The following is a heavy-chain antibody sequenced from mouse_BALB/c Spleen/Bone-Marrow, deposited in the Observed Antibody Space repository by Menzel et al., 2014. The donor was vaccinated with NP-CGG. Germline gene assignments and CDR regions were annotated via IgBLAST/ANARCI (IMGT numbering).Heavy chain of an antibody. CDR3: AREKGLRRGAMDY. J-gene: IGHJ4*01. CDR2: INPGSGGT. Sequence: QVQLQQSGAELVRPGTSVKVSCKASGYAFTNYLIEWVKQRPGQGLEWIGVINPGSGGTNYNEKFKGKATLTADKSSSTAYMQLSSLTSDDSAVYLCAREKGLRRGAMDYWGQGTSVTVSS. V-gene: IGHV1-54*01. D-gene: IGHD2-12*01. CDR1: GYAFTNYL.